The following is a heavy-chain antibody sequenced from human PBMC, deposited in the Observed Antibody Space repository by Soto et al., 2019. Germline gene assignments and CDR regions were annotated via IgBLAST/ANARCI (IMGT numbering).Heavy chain of an antibody. CDR3: ATAIYCSGGSCYYYFDY. Sequence: GASVKVSCKVSGYTLTELSMHWVRQAPGKGLEWMGGFDPEDGETIYAQKFQGRVTMTEDTSTDTAYMELSSLRSEDTAVYYCATAIYCSGGSCYYYFDYWGQGSLVTVSS. J-gene: IGHJ4*02. V-gene: IGHV1-24*01. CDR2: FDPEDGET. D-gene: IGHD2-15*01. CDR1: GYTLTELS.